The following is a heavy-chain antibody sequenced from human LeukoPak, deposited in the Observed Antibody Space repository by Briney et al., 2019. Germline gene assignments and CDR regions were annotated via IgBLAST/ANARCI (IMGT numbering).Heavy chain of an antibody. J-gene: IGHJ5*02. CDR2: IKEDGSDK. CDR1: GFTFNTYW. Sequence: GGSLRLPCAASGFTFNTYWMGWVRQAPGKGLEWVANIKEDGSDKYYVDSVKGRFTISRDDAKNSLYLQLTSLRAEDTAVYYCAVARGSWGQGTLVTVSS. CDR3: AVARGS. V-gene: IGHV3-7*01. D-gene: IGHD5-12*01.